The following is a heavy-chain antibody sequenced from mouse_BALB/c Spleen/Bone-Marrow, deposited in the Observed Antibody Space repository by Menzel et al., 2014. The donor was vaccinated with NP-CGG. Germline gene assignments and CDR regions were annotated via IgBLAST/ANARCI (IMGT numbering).Heavy chain of an antibody. CDR3: TRSYYGNYFDV. Sequence: VKLVESGAELVKPGASVKLSCKASGYTFTSYYMYWVKQRPGQGLEWIGEINPSNGGTNFNEKFKNKATLTVDKSSSTAYMQLSSLTSEDSAVYYCTRSYYGNYFDVWGAGTTVTVSS. D-gene: IGHD2-1*01. V-gene: IGHV1S81*02. CDR1: GYTFTSYY. CDR2: INPSNGGT. J-gene: IGHJ1*01.